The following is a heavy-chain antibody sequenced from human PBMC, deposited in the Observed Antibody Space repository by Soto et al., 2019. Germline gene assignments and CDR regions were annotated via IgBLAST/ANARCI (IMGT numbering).Heavy chain of an antibody. CDR1: GGSISSGGYY. D-gene: IGHD2-15*01. J-gene: IGHJ4*02. V-gene: IGHV4-39*01. CDR2: IYYSGST. CDR3: ARQDIVVVVAAYYFDY. Sequence: PSETLSLTCTVSGGSISSGGYYWSWIRQHPGKGLEWIGYIYYSGSTYYNPSLKSRVTISVDTSKNQFSLKLSSVTAADTAVYYCARQDIVVVVAAYYFDYWGQGTLVTVSS.